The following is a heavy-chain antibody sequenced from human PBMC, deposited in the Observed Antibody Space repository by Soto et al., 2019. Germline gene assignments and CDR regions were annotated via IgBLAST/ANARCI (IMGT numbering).Heavy chain of an antibody. J-gene: IGHJ4*02. D-gene: IGHD2-21*02. CDR1: GFSVSSSGEG. Sequence: QITLKESGPTLVKPTQTLTLTCTVSGFSVSSSGEGVGWIRQPPGKALEWLALIYWDDDKRYSPSLKSRLTITNVTSKNQVDLILTNMVPVDTATYYCAHIAPKRVTAGGHGGSDFWGQGTLVTVSS. CDR2: IYWDDDK. V-gene: IGHV2-5*02. CDR3: AHIAPKRVTAGGHGGSDF.